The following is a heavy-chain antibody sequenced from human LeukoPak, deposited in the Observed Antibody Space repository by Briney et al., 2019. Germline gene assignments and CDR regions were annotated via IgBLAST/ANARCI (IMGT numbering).Heavy chain of an antibody. D-gene: IGHD1-1*01. CDR2: IRYDGSNK. J-gene: IGHJ4*02. CDR1: GFTFSSYG. V-gene: IGHV3-30*02. CDR3: AKDQLAISGGYFDY. Sequence: SGGSLRLSCAASGFTFSSYGMHWVRQAPGKGLEWVAFIRYDGSNKYYADSVKGRFTISRGNSKNTLYLQMNSLRAEDTAVYYCAKDQLAISGGYFDYWGQGTLVTVSS.